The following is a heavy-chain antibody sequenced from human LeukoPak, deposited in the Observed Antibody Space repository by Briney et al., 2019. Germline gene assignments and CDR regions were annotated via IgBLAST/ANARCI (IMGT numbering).Heavy chain of an antibody. D-gene: IGHD3-22*01. V-gene: IGHV3-30*04. CDR2: ISYDGSNK. Sequence: GGSLRLSCAASGFTFSSYAMHWVRQAPGKGLEWVAVISYDGSNKYYADSVKGRFTISRDNSKNTLYLQMNSLRAEDTAVYYCAKDLRRYGRTYYYDSSGYYHMGGFDYWGQGTLVTVSS. J-gene: IGHJ4*02. CDR3: AKDLRRYGRTYYYDSSGYYHMGGFDY. CDR1: GFTFSSYA.